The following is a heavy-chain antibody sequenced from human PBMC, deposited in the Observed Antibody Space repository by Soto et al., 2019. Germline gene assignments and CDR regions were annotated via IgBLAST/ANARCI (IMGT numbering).Heavy chain of an antibody. Sequence: SGPTLVHPTQTLTLTCTFSGFSLSTSGVGVGWIRQPPGKALEWLALIYWDDDKRYSPSLKSRLTITKDTSKNQVVLTMTNMDPVDTATYYCAHSIPPIAADCSSTSCYQSGSWFDPWGQGTLVTVSS. J-gene: IGHJ5*02. CDR3: AHSIPPIAADCSSTSCYQSGSWFDP. CDR1: GFSLSTSGVG. V-gene: IGHV2-5*02. CDR2: IYWDDDK. D-gene: IGHD2-2*01.